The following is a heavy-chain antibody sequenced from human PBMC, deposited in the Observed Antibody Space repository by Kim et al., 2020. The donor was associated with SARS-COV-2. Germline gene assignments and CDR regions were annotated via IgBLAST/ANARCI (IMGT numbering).Heavy chain of an antibody. CDR1: GFSFSTYD. J-gene: IGHJ4*02. V-gene: IGHV3-23*01. Sequence: GSLRLSCAASGFSFSTYDMSWVRQAPGKGLEWVSGMSGSGGGTYYADSVKGRFTISRDSSKNTVYLQMSTLRAEDTAVYYCAKGPVVEIWGQGTLVTVSS. CDR2: MSGSGGGT. CDR3: AKGPVVEI. D-gene: IGHD3-22*01.